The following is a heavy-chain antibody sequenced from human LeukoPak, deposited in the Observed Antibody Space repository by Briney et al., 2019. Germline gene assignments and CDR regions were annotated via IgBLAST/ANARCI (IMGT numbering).Heavy chain of an antibody. CDR2: ISAYNGNT. Sequence: ASVKVSCKASGYTFTSYGISWVRQAPGQGLEWMGWISAYNGNTNYAQKLQGRVTMTTDTSTSTAYMELRSLRSDDTAVYYCARDSNYDYVWGSYCPFDFQDAFDIWGQGTMVTVSS. CDR3: ARDSNYDYVWGSYCPFDFQDAFDI. J-gene: IGHJ3*02. D-gene: IGHD3-16*01. V-gene: IGHV1-18*01. CDR1: GYTFTSYG.